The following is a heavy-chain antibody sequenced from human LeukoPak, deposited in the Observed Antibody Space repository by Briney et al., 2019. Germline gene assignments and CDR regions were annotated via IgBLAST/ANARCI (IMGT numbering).Heavy chain of an antibody. D-gene: IGHD1-26*01. Sequence: ASAKVSCKASGYTFTGYYMHWVRQAPGQGLEWMGWINPNSGGTNYAQKFQGRVTMTRDTSISTAYMELSRLRSDDTAVYYCARSGSYFEGRYDYWGQGTLVTVSS. CDR1: GYTFTGYY. CDR2: INPNSGGT. CDR3: ARSGSYFEGRYDY. V-gene: IGHV1-2*02. J-gene: IGHJ4*02.